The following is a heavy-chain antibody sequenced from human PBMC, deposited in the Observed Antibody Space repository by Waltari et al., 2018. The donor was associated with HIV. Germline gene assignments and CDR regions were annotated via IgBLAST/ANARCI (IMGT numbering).Heavy chain of an antibody. D-gene: IGHD1-1*01. J-gene: IGHJ6*02. CDR1: GYTFTSYG. CDR2: ISAYNGNT. V-gene: IGHV1-18*01. Sequence: QVQLVQSGAEVKKPGASVKVSCKASGYTFTSYGISWVRQAPGQGLEWMGWISAYNGNTNYAQKLQGRVTMTTDTSTSTAYMELRSLRSDDTAVYYCARWTSTTGTMMSAYYYGMDVWGQGTTVTVSS. CDR3: ARWTSTTGTMMSAYYYGMDV.